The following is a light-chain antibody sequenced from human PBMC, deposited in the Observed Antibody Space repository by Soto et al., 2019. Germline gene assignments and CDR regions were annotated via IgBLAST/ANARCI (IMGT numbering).Light chain of an antibody. CDR2: GAS. J-gene: IGKJ2*01. CDR3: QQYNDWPPYT. CDR1: QTISTD. Sequence: VMTQSPANLSVSPGERATLSCRASQTISTDLAWYQQKLGQAPRLLIFGASIRATGIPSRFSGSGSGTEFTLTISTVQSEDFAIYYCQQYNDWPPYTFGQGTKLEIK. V-gene: IGKV3-15*01.